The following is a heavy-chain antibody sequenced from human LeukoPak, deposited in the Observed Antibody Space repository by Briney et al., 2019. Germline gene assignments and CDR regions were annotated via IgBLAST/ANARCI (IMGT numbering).Heavy chain of an antibody. CDR2: IYYSGST. V-gene: IGHV4-59*01. D-gene: IGHD2-21*02. CDR3: ARVMGVTAKYYFDY. CDR1: GGSISSYY. Sequence: SETLSLTCTVFGGSISSYYWSWIRQPPGKGLEWIGYIYYSGSTNYNPSLKSRVTISVDTSKNQFSLKLSSVTAADTAVYYCARVMGVTAKYYFDYWGQGTLVTVSS. J-gene: IGHJ4*02.